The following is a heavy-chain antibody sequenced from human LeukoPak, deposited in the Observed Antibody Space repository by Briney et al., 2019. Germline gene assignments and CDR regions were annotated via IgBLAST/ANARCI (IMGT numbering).Heavy chain of an antibody. Sequence: ASVKVSCKASGGTFSSYAISWVRQAPGQGLEWMGGIIPIFGTANYAQKFQGRVTITADKSTSTAYMELSSLRSEDTAVYYCARGGLYYYGSGSQNYNWFDPWGQGTLVTVSS. CDR1: GGTFSSYA. D-gene: IGHD3-10*01. V-gene: IGHV1-69*06. CDR3: ARGGLYYYGSGSQNYNWFDP. CDR2: IIPIFGTA. J-gene: IGHJ5*02.